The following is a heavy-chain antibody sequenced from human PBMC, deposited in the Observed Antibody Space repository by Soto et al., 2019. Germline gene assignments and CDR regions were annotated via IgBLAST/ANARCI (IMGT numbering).Heavy chain of an antibody. D-gene: IGHD3-16*01. CDR2: IIPILGET. V-gene: IGHV1-69*08. CDR1: GTIFSSYT. Sequence: QVQLVQSGAEVKKPGSSVRVSCKASGTIFSSYTISWVRQAPGQGLEWMGRIIPILGETNSAQKFQGRVTLTADKTKNTAYMELNSRRLEDTALYYCARGLGGRMDDWGQGTTVTVSS. CDR3: ARGLGGRMDD. J-gene: IGHJ6*02.